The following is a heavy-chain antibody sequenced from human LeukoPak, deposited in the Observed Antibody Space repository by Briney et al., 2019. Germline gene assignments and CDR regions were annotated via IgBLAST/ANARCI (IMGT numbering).Heavy chain of an antibody. D-gene: IGHD4-17*01. CDR3: ARLTYDYGDYALAY. J-gene: IGHJ4*02. CDR1: GGSFSGYY. Sequence: SETLSLTCAVYGGSFSGYYWSWIRQPPGKGLEWIGEINHSGSTNYNPSLKSRVTISVDTSKNQFSLKLSSVTAADTAVYYCARLTYDYGDYALAYWGQGTLVTVSS. CDR2: INHSGST. V-gene: IGHV4-34*01.